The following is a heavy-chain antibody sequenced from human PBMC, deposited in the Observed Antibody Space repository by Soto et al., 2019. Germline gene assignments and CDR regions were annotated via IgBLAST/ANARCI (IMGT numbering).Heavy chain of an antibody. D-gene: IGHD1-26*01. CDR1: GGSFSGYY. V-gene: IGHV4-34*01. J-gene: IGHJ3*02. Sequence: QVQLQQWGAGLLKPSETLSLTCAVYGGSFSGYYWSWIRQPPGKGLEWIGEINHSGSTNYNPSLKSRVTIXXDXSXXQCSLKLSSVTAADTAVYYCARVVDRGATPDASDIWGQGTMVTVSS. CDR3: ARVVDRGATPDASDI. CDR2: INHSGST.